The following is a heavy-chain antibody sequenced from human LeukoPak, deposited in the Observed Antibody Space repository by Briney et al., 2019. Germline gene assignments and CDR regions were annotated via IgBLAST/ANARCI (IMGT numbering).Heavy chain of an antibody. Sequence: ASVKVSCKASGYTFTSFVINWVRQAPGQGLEWMGRINPNSGGTNYAQKFQGRVTMTRDTSISTAYMELSRLRSDDTAVYYCARVEGYVDGGPWGQGTLVTVSS. CDR3: ARVEGYVDGGP. D-gene: IGHD5-24*01. J-gene: IGHJ5*02. V-gene: IGHV1-2*06. CDR2: INPNSGGT. CDR1: GYTFTSFV.